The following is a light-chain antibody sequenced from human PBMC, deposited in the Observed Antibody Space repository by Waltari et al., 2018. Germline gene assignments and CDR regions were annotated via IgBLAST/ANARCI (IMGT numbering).Light chain of an antibody. CDR2: GVS. CDR1: SSDIGTDNY. V-gene: IGLV2-8*01. CDR3: SSYAGNNKYV. J-gene: IGLJ1*01. Sequence: QSALTQPPSASASPGQSVTISCTGPSSDIGTDNYVSWYQQHPGKAPKLMIYGVSKWPSGVPNRFSGSKSGNTASLTVSGLQAEDEADYYCSSYAGNNKYVFGTGTKVTVL.